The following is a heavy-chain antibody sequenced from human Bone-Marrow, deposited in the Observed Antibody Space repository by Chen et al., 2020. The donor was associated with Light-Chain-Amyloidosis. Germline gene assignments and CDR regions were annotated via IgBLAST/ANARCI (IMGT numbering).Heavy chain of an antibody. CDR3: ARDRGLNQWVVSGWFDA. V-gene: IGHV3-30*04. Sequence: QVQLVESGGGVVQPGRSLRLSCAASGFTFSTYAMHWVRQAPGKGLEWVALISFDGNNMFYADSVKGRFTISRDSSKSTLYLQMSSLRAEDTAFYYCARDRGLNQWVVSGWFDAWGQGTLVTVSS. CDR2: ISFDGNNM. J-gene: IGHJ5*02. CDR1: GFTFSTYA. D-gene: IGHD6-19*01.